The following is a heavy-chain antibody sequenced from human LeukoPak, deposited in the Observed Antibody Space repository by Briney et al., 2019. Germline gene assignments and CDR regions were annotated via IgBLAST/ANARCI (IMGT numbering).Heavy chain of an antibody. Sequence: GASVKVSCKAPGYTFTSYGISWVRQAPGQGLEWMGWISAYNGNTNYAQKLQGRVTMTTDTSTSTAYMELRSLRSDDTAVYYCARHDCSSTSCYGNFDYWGQGTLVTVSS. CDR2: ISAYNGNT. V-gene: IGHV1-18*01. CDR3: ARHDCSSTSCYGNFDY. J-gene: IGHJ4*02. D-gene: IGHD2-2*01. CDR1: GYTFTSYG.